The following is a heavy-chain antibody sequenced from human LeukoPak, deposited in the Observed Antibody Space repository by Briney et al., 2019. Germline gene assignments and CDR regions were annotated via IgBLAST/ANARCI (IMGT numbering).Heavy chain of an antibody. CDR1: GGSISSGGYY. J-gene: IGHJ4*02. Sequence: TLSLTCTVSGGSISSGGYYWSWIRQPPGKGLEWIGYIYHSGSTYYNPSLKSRVTISVDRSKNQFSLKLSSVTAADTAVYYCARHRYSGSYYRILYFDYWGQGTLVTVSS. CDR3: ARHRYSGSYYRILYFDY. D-gene: IGHD1-26*01. CDR2: IYHSGST. V-gene: IGHV4-30-2*01.